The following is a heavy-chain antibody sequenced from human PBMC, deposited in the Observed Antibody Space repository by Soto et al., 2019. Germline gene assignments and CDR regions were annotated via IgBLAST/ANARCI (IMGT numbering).Heavy chain of an antibody. V-gene: IGHV3-33*01. CDR3: ARDGRAGWFDP. J-gene: IGHJ5*02. CDR1: GFTFSSYG. CDR2: IWYDGSNK. Sequence: QVQLVESGGGVVQPGRSLRLSCAASGFTFSSYGMHWVRQAPGKGLEWVAVIWYDGSNKYYADSVKGRFIISRDNSKNTLYLQMNSLRAEDTAVYYCARDGRAGWFDPWGQGTLVTVSS.